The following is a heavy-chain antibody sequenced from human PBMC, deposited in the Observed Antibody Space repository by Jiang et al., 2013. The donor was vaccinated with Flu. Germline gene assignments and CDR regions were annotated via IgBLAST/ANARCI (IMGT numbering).Heavy chain of an antibody. CDR3: AREVRQWLDPTGDNWFDP. V-gene: IGHV6-1*01. D-gene: IGHD6-19*01. Sequence: QTLSLTCAISGDSVSSNSAAWNWIRQSPSRGLEWLGRTYYRSKWYNDYAVSVKSRITINPDTSKNQFSLQLNSVTPEDTAVYYCAREVRQWLDPTGDNWFDPWGQGTPGHRSPQ. J-gene: IGHJ5*02. CDR2: TYYRSKWYN. CDR1: GDSVSSNSAA.